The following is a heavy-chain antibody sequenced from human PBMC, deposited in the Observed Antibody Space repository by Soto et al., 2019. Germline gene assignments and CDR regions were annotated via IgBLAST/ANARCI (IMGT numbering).Heavy chain of an antibody. CDR1: GFTFSSYA. CDR3: ARGTIVARQHLDY. V-gene: IGHV3-30*03. CDR2: ISIRGGDE. J-gene: IGHJ4*02. Sequence: VQLVESGGGVVQPGKSLRLSCAASGFTFSSYAMHWARRAPGKGLEWVTVISIRGGDEYYAESVRGRFTISRDDSKNTLYLQMDSLRVEDTAVYYCARGTIVARQHLDYWGQGTLVTVSS. D-gene: IGHD6-6*01.